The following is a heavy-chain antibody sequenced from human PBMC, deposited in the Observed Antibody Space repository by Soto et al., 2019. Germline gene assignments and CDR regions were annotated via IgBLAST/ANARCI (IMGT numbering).Heavy chain of an antibody. V-gene: IGHV4-31*03. CDR2: IYYSGST. Sequence: TLSLTCTVSRGSISSSGYYWSWIRQHPGKGLEWIGYIYYSGSTYYNPSLKSRVTISVDTSKNQFSLKLSSVTAADTAVYYCARVRASTTYDSSGYIDYWGQGTLVTVSS. D-gene: IGHD3-22*01. CDR1: RGSISSSGYY. J-gene: IGHJ4*02. CDR3: ARVRASTTYDSSGYIDY.